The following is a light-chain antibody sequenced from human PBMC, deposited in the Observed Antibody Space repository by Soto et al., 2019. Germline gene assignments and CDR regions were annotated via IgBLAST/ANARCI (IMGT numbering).Light chain of an antibody. CDR1: QTVSSN. Sequence: EIVFTQSPGTMSLSPGERAALSCRASQTVSSNLAWYQQKPGQIPRLLIYDASTRATGIPARFSGSGSGTEFTLTISSLQSEDFAVYYCQQYNDWPITFGQGTRLEIK. J-gene: IGKJ5*01. CDR2: DAS. CDR3: QQYNDWPIT. V-gene: IGKV3-15*01.